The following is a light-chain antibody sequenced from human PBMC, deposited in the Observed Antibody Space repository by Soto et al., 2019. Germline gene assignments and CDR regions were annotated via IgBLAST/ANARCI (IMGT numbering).Light chain of an antibody. CDR2: EGN. CDR3: CSSAGSSTFRV. Sequence: QSALTQPASVSGSPGQSITISCTGTSSDVGSYNLVSWYQQHPGNAPKLMIYEGNKRPSGVSNRFSGSKSGNTASLTISGLQAEDEADYYCCSSAGSSTFRVFGGGTELTVL. J-gene: IGLJ3*02. CDR1: SSDVGSYNL. V-gene: IGLV2-23*03.